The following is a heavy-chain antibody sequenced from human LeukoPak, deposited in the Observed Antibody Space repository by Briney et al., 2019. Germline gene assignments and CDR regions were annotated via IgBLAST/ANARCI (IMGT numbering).Heavy chain of an antibody. Sequence: PGGSLRLSCAASGFTFDDYGMSWVRQVPGKGLEWVSGINWNGGSTGYADSVKGRFTISRDNAKNSLYLQMNSLRAEDTALYYCAVIPPIAVAGPRNAFDIWGQGTMVTVSS. CDR1: GFTFDDYG. V-gene: IGHV3-20*04. CDR3: AVIPPIAVAGPRNAFDI. J-gene: IGHJ3*02. CDR2: INWNGGST. D-gene: IGHD6-19*01.